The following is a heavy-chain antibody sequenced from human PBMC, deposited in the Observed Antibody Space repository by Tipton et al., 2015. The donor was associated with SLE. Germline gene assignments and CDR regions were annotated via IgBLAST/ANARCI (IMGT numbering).Heavy chain of an antibody. CDR2: ISSNGGST. Sequence: GSLRLSCAASGFTFSSYAMHWVRQAPGKGLEYVSAISSNGGSTYYADSVKGRFTISRDNSKNTLYLQMSSLRAEDTAVYYCVKAPFRVEWLSHDYWGQGTLVTVSS. D-gene: IGHD3-3*01. J-gene: IGHJ4*02. CDR3: VKAPFRVEWLSHDY. V-gene: IGHV3-64D*06. CDR1: GFTFSSYA.